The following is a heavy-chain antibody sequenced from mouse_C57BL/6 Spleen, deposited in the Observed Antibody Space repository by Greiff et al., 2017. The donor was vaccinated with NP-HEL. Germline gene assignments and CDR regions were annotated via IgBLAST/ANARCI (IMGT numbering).Heavy chain of an antibody. CDR1: GYAFSSSW. CDR2: IYPGDGDT. CDR3: ARSHPLYYYAMDY. J-gene: IGHJ4*01. D-gene: IGHD1-1*01. V-gene: IGHV1-82*01. Sequence: VHLVESGPELVKPGASVKISCKASGYAFSSSWMNWVKQRPGKGLEWIGRIYPGDGDTNYNGKFKGKATLTADKSSSTAYMQLSSLTSEDSAVYFCARSHPLYYYAMDYWGQGTSVTVSS.